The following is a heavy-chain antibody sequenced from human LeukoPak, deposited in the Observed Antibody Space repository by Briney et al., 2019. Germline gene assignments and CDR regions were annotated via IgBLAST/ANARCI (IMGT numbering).Heavy chain of an antibody. D-gene: IGHD6-13*01. CDR2: ISSSGSTI. V-gene: IGHV3-48*03. CDR3: ARDKAAARIPLYYFDY. Sequence: GGSLRLSCAASGFTFSSYEMNWVRQAPGKGLEWVSYISSSGSTIYYADSVKGRFTISRDNAKNSLYLQINSLRAEDTAVYYCARDKAAARIPLYYFDYWGQGTLVTVSS. CDR1: GFTFSSYE. J-gene: IGHJ4*02.